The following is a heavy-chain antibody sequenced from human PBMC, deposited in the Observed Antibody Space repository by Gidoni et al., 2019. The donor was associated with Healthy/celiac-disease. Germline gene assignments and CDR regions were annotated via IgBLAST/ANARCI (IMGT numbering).Heavy chain of an antibody. J-gene: IGHJ5*02. Sequence: QVQLQESGTGLVKPSATLYLTCTVSGASISSYYWSWIRQPPGRGLECIGYIYYSGGTNYNPPLKSRVTISVDTSKHQFSLKLSAVTAADTAVYYCARGFSDYDIFTGYSSWGQGTLVTVSS. CDR1: GASISSYY. V-gene: IGHV4-59*01. D-gene: IGHD3-9*01. CDR3: ARGFSDYDIFTGYSS. CDR2: IYYSGGT.